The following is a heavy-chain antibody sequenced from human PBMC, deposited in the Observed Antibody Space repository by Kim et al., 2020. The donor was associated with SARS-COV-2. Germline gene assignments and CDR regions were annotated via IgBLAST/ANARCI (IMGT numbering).Heavy chain of an antibody. CDR1: GGSISSGGYY. CDR3: ARARAITMIVVVTIDAFDI. Sequence: SETLSLTCTVSGGSISSGGYYWSWIRQHPGKGLGWIGYIYYSGSTYYNPSLKSRVTISVDTSKNQFSLKLSSVTAADTAVYYCARARAITMIVVVTIDAFDIWGQGTMVTVSS. J-gene: IGHJ3*02. V-gene: IGHV4-31*03. D-gene: IGHD3-22*01. CDR2: IYYSGST.